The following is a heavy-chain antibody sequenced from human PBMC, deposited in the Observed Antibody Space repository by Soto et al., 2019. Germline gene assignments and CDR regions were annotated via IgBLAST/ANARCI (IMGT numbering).Heavy chain of an antibody. J-gene: IGHJ4*02. D-gene: IGHD7-27*01. CDR1: GFTFSSYG. V-gene: IGHV3-30*18. CDR3: AKDWGGRLDF. CDR2: ISYDGSNK. Sequence: QVQLVESGGGGVQPGGSLRLSCAASGFTFSSYGMHWVRQAPGKGLEWVTIISYDGSNKNYGDSVKGRFTVSRDNPGNTLSLQMNSLRPEDTGIYYCAKDWGGRLDFWGQGAWVTVSS.